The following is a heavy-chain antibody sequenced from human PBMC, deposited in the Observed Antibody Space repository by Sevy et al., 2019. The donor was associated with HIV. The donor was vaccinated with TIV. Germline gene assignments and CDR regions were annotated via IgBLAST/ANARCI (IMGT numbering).Heavy chain of an antibody. CDR1: GFTFSRYG. CDR2: IRYDGSTK. V-gene: IGHV3-30*02. Sequence: GGSLRLSCAASGFTFSRYGMHWVRQAPGKGLGWVAFIRYDGSTKYYAESVKGRFIISRDNSKDTLYLQMNSLRGDDTSLYYCAKGLGMVQGALLSDDVWGQGTMVTVSS. CDR3: AKGLGMVQGALLSDDV. D-gene: IGHD3-10*01. J-gene: IGHJ3*01.